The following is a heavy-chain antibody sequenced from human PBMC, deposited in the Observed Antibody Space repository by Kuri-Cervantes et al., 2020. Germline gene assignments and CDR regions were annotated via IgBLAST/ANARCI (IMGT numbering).Heavy chain of an antibody. CDR3: ARGMAYYGSGSYYYYYYGMDV. V-gene: IGHV4-31*03. D-gene: IGHD3-10*01. J-gene: IGHJ6*02. Sequence: SETLSLTCTVSGGSISSGGYYWSWIRQHPGKGLEWIGYIYYSGSTYYNPSLKSRVTISVDTSKNQFSLKLSPVTAADTAVYYCARGMAYYGSGSYYYYYYGMDVWGQGTTVTVSS. CDR1: GGSISSGGYY. CDR2: IYYSGST.